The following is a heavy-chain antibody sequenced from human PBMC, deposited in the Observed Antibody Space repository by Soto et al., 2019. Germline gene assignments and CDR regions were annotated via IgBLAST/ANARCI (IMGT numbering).Heavy chain of an antibody. D-gene: IGHD6-13*01. J-gene: IGHJ4*02. CDR1: GGSISRNY. Sequence: PSETLSLTCTVSGGSISRNYWTWIRQPPGKGLGWIGYVYNSGGTNYNPSLKSRVTISEDTSKSQFSLKVNSMTAADTAVYYCARYCRVAVAGYTLDNWGQGIFVTVSS. CDR3: ARYCRVAVAGYTLDN. V-gene: IGHV4-59*01. CDR2: VYNSGGT.